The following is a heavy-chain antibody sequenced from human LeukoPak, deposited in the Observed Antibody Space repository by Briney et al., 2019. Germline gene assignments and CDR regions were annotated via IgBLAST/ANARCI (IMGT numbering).Heavy chain of an antibody. CDR3: ARATESITMIVVVNPDAFDI. D-gene: IGHD3-22*01. Sequence: PSQTLSLTCTVSGGSISSGGYYWSWIRQHPGEGLEWIGYIYYSGSTYYNPSLKSRVTISVDTSKNQFSLKLSSVTAADTAVYYCARATESITMIVVVNPDAFDIWGQGTMVTVSS. CDR1: GGSISSGGYY. J-gene: IGHJ3*02. V-gene: IGHV4-31*03. CDR2: IYYSGST.